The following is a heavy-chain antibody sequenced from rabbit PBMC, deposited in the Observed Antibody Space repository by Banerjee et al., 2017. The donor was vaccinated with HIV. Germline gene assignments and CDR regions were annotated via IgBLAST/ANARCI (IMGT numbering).Heavy chain of an antibody. J-gene: IGHJ4*01. Sequence: QELLEASGGVLVKPEGSPTLTCKASGFTLSSYYYMCWVRQAPGKGLEWIGYINTGSARTDYASWAKGRLTISKTSSTTVTLQMTSLPAADTASYFCARTIGDYLSDAYGLWGPGTLVTVS. CDR1: GFTLSSYYY. CDR2: INTGSART. CDR3: ARTIGDYLSDAYGL. D-gene: IGHD2-1*01. V-gene: IGHV1S45*01.